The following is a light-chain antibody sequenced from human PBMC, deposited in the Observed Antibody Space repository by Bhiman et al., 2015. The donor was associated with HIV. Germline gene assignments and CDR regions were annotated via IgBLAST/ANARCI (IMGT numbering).Light chain of an antibody. V-gene: IGLV3-19*01. Sequence: SVALGQTVKITCQGDSLRTNYASWYQKKPGQAPRLVLYGKNNRPSGIPDRFSGSTSGDTAALTFTGAQAEDEADYYCHSRDTSTNVGVFGPGTKVTVL. CDR1: SLRTNY. CDR3: HSRDTSTNVGV. CDR2: GKN. J-gene: IGLJ1*01.